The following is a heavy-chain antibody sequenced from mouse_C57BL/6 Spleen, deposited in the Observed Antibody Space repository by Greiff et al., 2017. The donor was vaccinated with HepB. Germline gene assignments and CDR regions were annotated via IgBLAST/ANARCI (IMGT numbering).Heavy chain of an antibody. CDR1: GYTFTSYW. Sequence: QVQLQQPGAELVRPGSSVKLSCKASGYTFTSYWMDWVKQRPGQGLEWIGNIYPSDSETHYNQKFKDKATLTVDKSSSTAYMQRSSLTSEDSAVYYCARSYGSTQAAWFAYWGQGTLVTVSA. CDR2: IYPSDSET. J-gene: IGHJ3*01. CDR3: ARSYGSTQAAWFAY. D-gene: IGHD1-1*01. V-gene: IGHV1-61*01.